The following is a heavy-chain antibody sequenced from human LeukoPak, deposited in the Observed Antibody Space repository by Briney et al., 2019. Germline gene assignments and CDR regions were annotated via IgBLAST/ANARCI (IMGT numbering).Heavy chain of an antibody. Sequence: SETLSLTCAVSGGSISSSNWWSWVRQPPGKGLEWIGEIYHSGSTNYNPSLKSRVTISVDKSKNQFSLKLSSVTAADTAVYYCAKPALKSSTTIRSAFDIWGQGTMVTVSS. D-gene: IGHD2-2*01. CDR1: GGSISSSNW. J-gene: IGHJ3*02. CDR2: IYHSGST. V-gene: IGHV4-4*02. CDR3: AKPALKSSTTIRSAFDI.